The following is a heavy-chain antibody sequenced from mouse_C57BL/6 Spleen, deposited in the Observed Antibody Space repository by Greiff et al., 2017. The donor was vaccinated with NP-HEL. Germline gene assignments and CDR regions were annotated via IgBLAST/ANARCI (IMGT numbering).Heavy chain of an antibody. CDR1: GYAFSSYW. V-gene: IGHV1-80*01. Sequence: QVQLQQSGAELVKPGASVKISCKASGYAFSSYWMNWVKQRPGKGLEWIGQIYPGDGDTNYNGKFKGKATLTADKSSRTAYMQLSSLTSEDSAVYFCAGVYYYGSSYYAMDYWGQGTSVTVSS. CDR2: IYPGDGDT. D-gene: IGHD1-1*01. CDR3: AGVYYYGSSYYAMDY. J-gene: IGHJ4*01.